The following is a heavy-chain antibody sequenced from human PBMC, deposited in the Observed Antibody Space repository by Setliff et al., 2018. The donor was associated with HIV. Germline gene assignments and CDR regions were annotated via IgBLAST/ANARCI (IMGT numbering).Heavy chain of an antibody. Sequence: SETLSLTCTVSGGSISSYYWSWIRQPPGKGLEWIGYIYTSGSTNYNPSLKSRVTISVDTSKNQFSLKLSAVTAADTAVYYCARLGYYYYGMDVWGQGTTVTVSS. V-gene: IGHV4-4*09. CDR1: GGSISSYY. CDR3: ARLGYYYYGMDV. CDR2: IYTSGST. J-gene: IGHJ6*02.